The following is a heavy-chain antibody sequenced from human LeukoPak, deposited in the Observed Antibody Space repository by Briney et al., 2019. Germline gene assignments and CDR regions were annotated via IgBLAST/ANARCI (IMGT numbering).Heavy chain of an antibody. V-gene: IGHV1-8*01. Sequence: ASVKVSCKASGYTFTSFDIDWVRQAPGQGLEWMGWMNPNSGNTGYAQKFQGRVTITADKSTSTAYMELSSLRSEDTAVYYCARMDFSDSSGYNAFDIWGQGTMVTVSS. CDR2: MNPNSGNT. CDR3: ARMDFSDSSGYNAFDI. D-gene: IGHD3-22*01. CDR1: GYTFTSFD. J-gene: IGHJ3*02.